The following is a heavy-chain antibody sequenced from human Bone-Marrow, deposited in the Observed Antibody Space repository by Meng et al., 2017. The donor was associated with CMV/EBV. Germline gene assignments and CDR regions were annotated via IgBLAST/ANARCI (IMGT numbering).Heavy chain of an antibody. CDR3: SKDEDVIVVEPVAIGGGE. V-gene: IGHV3-33*06. CDR2: IWYYGSNK. CDR1: GFTFSSYG. D-gene: IGHD2-2*02. Sequence: GESLKTSCAASGFTFSSYGMHWVRQAPGKGLEWVAVIWYYGSNKYYAGSVKGRFTRSRDNSKNTLYLQLFRLRADDTAVYYCSKDEDVIVVEPVAIGGGEWGQGTLVTVSS. J-gene: IGHJ4*02.